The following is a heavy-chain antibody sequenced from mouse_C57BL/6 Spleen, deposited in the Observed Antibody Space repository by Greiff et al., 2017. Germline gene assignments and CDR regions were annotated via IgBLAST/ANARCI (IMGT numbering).Heavy chain of an antibody. Sequence: QVQLQQPGAELVKPGASVKLSCKASGYTFTSYWMQWVKQRPGQGLEWIGEIDPSDSYTNYNQKFKGKATLTVDTSSSTAYMQLSRLTSEDSAVYYCASHGGLRRFAYWGQGTLVTVSA. CDR2: IDPSDSYT. V-gene: IGHV1-50*01. CDR3: ASHGGLRRFAY. J-gene: IGHJ3*01. D-gene: IGHD2-4*01. CDR1: GYTFTSYW.